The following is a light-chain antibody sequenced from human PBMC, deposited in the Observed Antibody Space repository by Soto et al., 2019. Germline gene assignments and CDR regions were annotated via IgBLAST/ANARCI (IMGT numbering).Light chain of an antibody. CDR3: AAWDDSLNGPL. CDR2: SND. V-gene: IGLV1-44*01. CDR1: NSNIGSNT. J-gene: IGLJ2*01. Sequence: QLVLTQPPSASGTPGQRVTISCSGSNSNIGSNTVNWYQQLPGTAPKLLIYSNDQRPSGVPDRFSGSKSGISASLAISGLQSEDEADYYCAAWDDSLNGPLFGGGTKLTVL.